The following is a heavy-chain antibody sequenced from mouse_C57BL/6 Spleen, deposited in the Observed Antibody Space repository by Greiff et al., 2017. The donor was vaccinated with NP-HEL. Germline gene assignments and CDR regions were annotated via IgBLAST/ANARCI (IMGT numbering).Heavy chain of an antibody. D-gene: IGHD2-5*01. CDR1: GYTFTDYN. Sequence: VQLQQSGPELVKPGASVKIPCKASGYTFTDYNMDWVKQSHGKSLEWIGDINPNNGGTIYNQKFKGKATLTVDKSSSTAYMELRSLTSEDTAVYYCARRGAYYSNLYWYFDVWGTGTTVTVSS. V-gene: IGHV1-18*01. CDR3: ARRGAYYSNLYWYFDV. CDR2: INPNNGGT. J-gene: IGHJ1*03.